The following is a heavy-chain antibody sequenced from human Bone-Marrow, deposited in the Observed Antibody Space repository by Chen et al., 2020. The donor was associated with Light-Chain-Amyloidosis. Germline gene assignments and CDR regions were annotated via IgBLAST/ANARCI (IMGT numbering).Heavy chain of an antibody. J-gene: IGHJ4*02. V-gene: IGHV3-7*04. D-gene: IGHD3-3*01. Sequence: EVQLVESGGGLVQPGGSLRLSCAASGFTFSSYWMSWVRQAPGKGLEWVANIKQDGSEKYYVDAVKGRFTISRDNAKNSQYLQMNSLNAEDTAVYYCARDSGVLRFLEWSPVDYWGQGTLVTVSS. CDR2: IKQDGSEK. CDR1: GFTFSSYW. CDR3: ARDSGVLRFLEWSPVDY.